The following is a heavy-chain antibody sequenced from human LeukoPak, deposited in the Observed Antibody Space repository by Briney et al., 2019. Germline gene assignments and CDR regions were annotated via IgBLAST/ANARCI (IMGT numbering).Heavy chain of an antibody. CDR1: GGTFSSYA. Sequence: ASVKVFCKASGGTFSSYAISWVRQAPGQGLEWMGGIIPIFGTANYAQKFQGRVTITTDESTSTAYMELSSLRSEDTAVYYCARDLPKKLIAVAGRDYYYYMDVWGKGTTVTVSS. CDR3: ARDLPKKLIAVAGRDYYYYMDV. D-gene: IGHD6-19*01. V-gene: IGHV1-69*05. CDR2: IIPIFGTA. J-gene: IGHJ6*03.